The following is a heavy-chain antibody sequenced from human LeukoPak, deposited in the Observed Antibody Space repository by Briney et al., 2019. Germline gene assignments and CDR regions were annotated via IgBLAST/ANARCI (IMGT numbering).Heavy chain of an antibody. Sequence: GGSLRLSCAASGFTFSSYGMHWVRQAPGKGLEWVAVIWYDGSNKYYADSVKGRFTISRDNSRNTLYLQMYSLRAEDTAVYYCAREGSSSSTTYYFDYWGQGTLVTVSS. CDR2: IWYDGSNK. CDR1: GFTFSSYG. J-gene: IGHJ4*02. D-gene: IGHD2-2*01. V-gene: IGHV3-33*01. CDR3: AREGSSSSTTYYFDY.